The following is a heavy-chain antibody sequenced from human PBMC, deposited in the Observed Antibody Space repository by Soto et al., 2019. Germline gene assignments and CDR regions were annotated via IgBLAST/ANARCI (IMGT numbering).Heavy chain of an antibody. V-gene: IGHV4-59*01. J-gene: IGHJ4*02. CDR2: IYYSGIT. D-gene: IGHD2-8*02. CDR3: ARGGGVYYFDY. CDR1: GGSISSYY. Sequence: SETLSLTCTVSGGSISSYYWSWIRQPPGNGLEWIGYIYYSGITDYNPSLKSRVTISVDTSKSQFSLKLSSVTAADTAVYYCARGGGVYYFDYWGQGTLVTVS.